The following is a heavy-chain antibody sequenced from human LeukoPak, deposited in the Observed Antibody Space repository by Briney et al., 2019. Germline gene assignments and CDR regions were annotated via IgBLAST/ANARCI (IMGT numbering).Heavy chain of an antibody. CDR1: GFTFSSYG. V-gene: IGHV3-23*01. CDR3: AKDRDTSCTNGVCKVFDY. D-gene: IGHD2-8*01. Sequence: GGSLRLSCVAPGFTFSSYGMNWVRQAPGKGLEWVSGLSGRGVSTDYADSVKGRFTISTDNSNNTLYLQINSLRAEDTAVYYCAKDRDTSCTNGVCKVFDYWGQGTLVTVSS. CDR2: LSGRGVST. J-gene: IGHJ4*02.